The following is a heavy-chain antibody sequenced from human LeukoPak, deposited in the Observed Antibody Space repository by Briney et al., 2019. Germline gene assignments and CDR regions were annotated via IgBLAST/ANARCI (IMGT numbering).Heavy chain of an antibody. Sequence: GGSLRLSCAASGFTFSSYAMSWVRQAPGKGLEWVSGIRGSGGSTYYADSVKGRFTISRDNSKNTLFLQMNSLRAEDTAVYYCAKDPGGPGWLQFFDYWGQGTLVTVSS. CDR1: GFTFSSYA. V-gene: IGHV3-23*01. D-gene: IGHD5-12*01. J-gene: IGHJ4*02. CDR2: IRGSGGST. CDR3: AKDPGGPGWLQFFDY.